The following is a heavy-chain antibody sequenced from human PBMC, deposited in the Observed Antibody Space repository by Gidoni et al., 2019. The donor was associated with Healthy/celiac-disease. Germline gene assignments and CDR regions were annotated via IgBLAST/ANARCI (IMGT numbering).Heavy chain of an antibody. D-gene: IGHD1-26*01. Sequence: EVQLVESGGGLVQPGGSLRLSCAASGFTFSSYDMHWVRQATGKGLEWVSAIGPAGDTYYPGSVKGRFTISRENAKNSLYLQMNSLRAGDTAVYYCARGGSGSYYYGMDVWGQGTTVTVSS. J-gene: IGHJ6*02. CDR2: IGPAGDT. CDR1: GFTFSSYD. CDR3: ARGGSGSYYYGMDV. V-gene: IGHV3-13*01.